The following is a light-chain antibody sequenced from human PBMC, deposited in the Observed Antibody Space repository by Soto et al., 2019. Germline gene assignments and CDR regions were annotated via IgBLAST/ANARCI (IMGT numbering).Light chain of an antibody. Sequence: EIVLTQSPATLSLSQGERATLSCRASQTVSSSLAWYQQKPGQAPRLLIYGASSRATGIPDRFSGSGSGTDFTLTISGLEPEDSAAYYCQRHGATFGQGTKVDIK. J-gene: IGKJ1*01. V-gene: IGKV3-11*01. CDR2: GAS. CDR1: QTVSSS. CDR3: QRHGAT.